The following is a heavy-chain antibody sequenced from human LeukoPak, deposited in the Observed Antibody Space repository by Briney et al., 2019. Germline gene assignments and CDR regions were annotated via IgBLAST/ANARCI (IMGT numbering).Heavy chain of an antibody. CDR2: IKQDESEK. D-gene: IGHD6-19*01. V-gene: IGHV3-7*01. CDR1: GFTFSSYW. J-gene: IGHJ2*01. Sequence: GGSLRLSCAASGFTFSSYWMSWVRQAPGKGLEWVANIKQDESEKYYVDSVKGRYTISRDNAKNSLYLQMNSLRAVDTAVYYCVRGGTSGWDWYFDLWGRGTLVTVSS. CDR3: VRGGTSGWDWYFDL.